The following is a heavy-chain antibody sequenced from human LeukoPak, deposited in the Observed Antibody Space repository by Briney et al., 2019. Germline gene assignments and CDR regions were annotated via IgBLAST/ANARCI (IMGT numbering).Heavy chain of an antibody. Sequence: ASVKVSCKASGGTFSSYAISWVRQAPGQGLEWMGGIIPIFGTANYAQKFQGRVTITADESTSTAYMELSSLRSEDTAVYYCARVRRSSSRFGGFVDAFDIWGQGTMVTVSS. D-gene: IGHD6-6*01. J-gene: IGHJ3*02. V-gene: IGHV1-69*01. CDR1: GGTFSSYA. CDR3: ARVRRSSSRFGGFVDAFDI. CDR2: IIPIFGTA.